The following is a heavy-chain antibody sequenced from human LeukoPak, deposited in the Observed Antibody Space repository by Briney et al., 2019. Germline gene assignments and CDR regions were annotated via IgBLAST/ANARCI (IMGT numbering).Heavy chain of an antibody. D-gene: IGHD1-1*01. CDR1: GFTFSSYS. V-gene: IGHV3-48*01. CDR3: ASLGN. Sequence: GGSLRLSCVASGFTFSSYSMNWVRQAPGKGLEWVSYINNSSNSIYKADSVKGRFTISRDNAKNSVYLQMDSLRVEDTAMYYCASLGNWGQGTLVTVSS. CDR2: INNSSNSI. J-gene: IGHJ4*02.